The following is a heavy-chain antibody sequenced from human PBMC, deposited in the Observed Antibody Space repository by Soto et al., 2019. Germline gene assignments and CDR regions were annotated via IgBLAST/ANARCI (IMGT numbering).Heavy chain of an antibody. J-gene: IGHJ4*02. Sequence: PSETLSLTCRVSDGSMNSDSSYWGWIRQPPGKGLEWIGVINHSGSTYHNLSLKGRVTMSVDASRNQFSLKLTSMTAADTAVYYCARLGGYVSVGYYYLWDSWRQGTLVTVSS. D-gene: IGHD3-22*01. CDR1: DGSMNSDSSY. V-gene: IGHV4-39*01. CDR2: INHSGST. CDR3: ARLGGYVSVGYYYLWDS.